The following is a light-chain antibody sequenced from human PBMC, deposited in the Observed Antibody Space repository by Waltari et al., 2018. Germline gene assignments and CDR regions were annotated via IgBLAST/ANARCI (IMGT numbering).Light chain of an antibody. J-gene: IGKJ2*03. V-gene: IGKV3-15*01. CDR1: QSISDN. Sequence: EVAMTQSPATLSVSPGERVILSCKASQSISDNLAWYQQKPGQAPRLLIYGASTRATGIPARFSGSGSGTVFTLTISSLQSEDFADYYCQQYNNWLYSFGQGTKLEIK. CDR3: QQYNNWLYS. CDR2: GAS.